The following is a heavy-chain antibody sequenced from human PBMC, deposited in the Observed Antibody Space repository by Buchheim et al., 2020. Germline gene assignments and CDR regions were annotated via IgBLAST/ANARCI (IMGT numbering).Heavy chain of an antibody. CDR1: GFTFSSYA. CDR3: ASFRVVPAASPFNWFDP. CDR2: ISGSGGST. D-gene: IGHD2-2*01. Sequence: EVQLLESGGGLVQPGGSLRLSCAASGFTFSSYAMSWVRQAPGKGLEWVSAISGSGGSTYYADSVKGRVTISRDNSKNTLYLKMNSLRAEDTAVYYCASFRVVPAASPFNWFDPWGQGTL. V-gene: IGHV3-23*01. J-gene: IGHJ5*02.